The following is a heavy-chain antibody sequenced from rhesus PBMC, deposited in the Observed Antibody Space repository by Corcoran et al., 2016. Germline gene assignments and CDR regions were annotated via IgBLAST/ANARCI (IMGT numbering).Heavy chain of an antibody. CDR3: ARGDMSSSFDY. Sequence: QVQLVQSGAEGKQPGPSRKVSCQASGISFGSYAVSWVRQPRGQGLACMGVIIPLVGITNYAEKFQGRVTITADTSTSTAYMELSSLRSEDTAVYYCARGDMSSSFDYWGQGVLVTVSS. CDR1: GISFGSYA. J-gene: IGHJ4*01. D-gene: IGHD6-19*01. V-gene: IGHV1-198*02. CDR2: IIPLVGIT.